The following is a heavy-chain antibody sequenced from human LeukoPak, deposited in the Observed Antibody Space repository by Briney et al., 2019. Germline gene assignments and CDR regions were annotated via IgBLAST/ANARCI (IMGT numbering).Heavy chain of an antibody. Sequence: GESLRLSCAASGFTFSSYAMSWVRQAPGKGLEWVSAISGSGGSTYYADSVKGRFTISRDNSKNTLYLQMNSLRAEDTAVYYCAKDGSVHCSCGSCYYYYYMDVWGKGTTVTVSS. CDR2: ISGSGGST. CDR1: GFTFSSYA. CDR3: AKDGSVHCSCGSCYYYYYMDV. J-gene: IGHJ6*03. V-gene: IGHV3-23*01. D-gene: IGHD2-15*01.